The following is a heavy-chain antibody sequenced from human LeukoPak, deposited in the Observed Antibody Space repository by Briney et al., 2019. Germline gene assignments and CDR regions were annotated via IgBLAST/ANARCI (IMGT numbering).Heavy chain of an antibody. D-gene: IGHD3-22*01. CDR2: IYSGGNT. Sequence: GGSLRLSCTVAGFIVSSNSMSWVRQAPGEGLEWVSFIYSGGNTHNSDSLKGRFTISRDNSKNTLYLQMNTLRAEDTAVYYCARRAGDYSHPYDCWGQGTLVTVSS. CDR1: GFIVSSNS. V-gene: IGHV3-53*01. J-gene: IGHJ4*02. CDR3: ARRAGDYSHPYDC.